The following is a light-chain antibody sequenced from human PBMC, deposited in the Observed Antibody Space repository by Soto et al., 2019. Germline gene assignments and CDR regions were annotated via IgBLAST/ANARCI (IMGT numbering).Light chain of an antibody. CDR1: SSNIGAGYD. CDR3: QSYDNSLSGSDV. J-gene: IGLJ1*01. V-gene: IGLV1-40*01. CDR2: LNV. Sequence: QSVVTQLPSVSGAPGQRVIIFCTGRSSNIGAGYDVNWYQQLPGTAPKLLIYLNVNRPSGVPDRFSGPKSATSASLAISGLQAEDEAEYYCQSYDNSLSGSDVFGTGNKVTVL.